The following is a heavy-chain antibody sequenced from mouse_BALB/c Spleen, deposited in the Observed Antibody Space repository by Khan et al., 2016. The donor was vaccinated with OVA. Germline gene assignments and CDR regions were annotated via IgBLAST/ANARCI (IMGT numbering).Heavy chain of an antibody. CDR1: GYIFTSYW. J-gene: IGHJ3*01. V-gene: IGHV1-5*01. D-gene: IGHD3-1*01. Sequence: VQLQQSGTVLARPGASVKMSCKTSGYIFTSYWIHWVKQRPGQGLEWIGGIFPGSTDTSYNQKFKDKAKLTAVTSASPAYMELSSLTNEDSAVYYCTRAGFGAFAYWGLGTLVTVSA. CDR3: TRAGFGAFAY. CDR2: IFPGSTDT.